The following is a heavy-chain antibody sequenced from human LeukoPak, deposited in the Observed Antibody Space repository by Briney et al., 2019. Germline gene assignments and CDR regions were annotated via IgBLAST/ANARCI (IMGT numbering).Heavy chain of an antibody. Sequence: GGSRRLSCAAFVLTFSTSSMNWARQAPGERMDLISYISMSSRTIYYADSVKGRFTNSSDNAKNSVYLQMNSLRDEDTAVYYCARDYYDGSGYFYPNAFDIWGQGTMVTVSS. CDR1: VLTFSTSS. J-gene: IGHJ3*02. V-gene: IGHV3-48*02. CDR2: ISMSSRTI. D-gene: IGHD3-22*01. CDR3: ARDYYDGSGYFYPNAFDI.